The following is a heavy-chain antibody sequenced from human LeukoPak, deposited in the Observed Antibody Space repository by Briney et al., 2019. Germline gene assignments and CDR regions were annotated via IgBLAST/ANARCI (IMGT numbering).Heavy chain of an antibody. CDR1: GVSISSYY. J-gene: IGHJ2*01. CDR2: IYYSGST. V-gene: IGHV4-59*13. D-gene: IGHD3-22*01. Sequence: PSETLSLTCTVSGVSISSYYWSWLRQPPGKGLEWLGYIYYSGSTNYNPSLKSRVTISVDTSKNQFSLKLSSVTAADTAVYYCARENYYDSSGPREYFDLWGRGTLVTVSS. CDR3: ARENYYDSSGPREYFDL.